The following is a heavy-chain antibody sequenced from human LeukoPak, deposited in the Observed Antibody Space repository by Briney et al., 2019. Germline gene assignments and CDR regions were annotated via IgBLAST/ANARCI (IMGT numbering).Heavy chain of an antibody. D-gene: IGHD3-16*02. V-gene: IGHV3-30*04. J-gene: IGHJ1*01. CDR2: MSYDGSNK. CDR1: GFTFSNYA. CDR3: ARDLSESSEYFQH. Sequence: GGSLRLSCAASGFTFSNYAMHWVRQAPGKELEWVAVMSYDGSNKYYADSVKGRFTISRDNSKNTLYLQMNSLRAEDTAVYYCARDLSESSEYFQHWGQGTLVTVSS.